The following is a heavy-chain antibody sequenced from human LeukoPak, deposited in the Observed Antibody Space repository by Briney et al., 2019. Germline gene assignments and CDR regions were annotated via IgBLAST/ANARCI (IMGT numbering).Heavy chain of an antibody. CDR2: VYYSGNT. Sequence: SETLSLTCTVSSGSISSYYWSWIRQPPGKGLEWLGYVYYSGNTNYNPSLKSRVTISVDTSKNQFSLKLSSVTAADTAVYYCARVQRITIFGAGYFDYWGQGTLVTVSS. D-gene: IGHD3-3*01. J-gene: IGHJ4*02. V-gene: IGHV4-59*01. CDR1: SGSISSYY. CDR3: ARVQRITIFGAGYFDY.